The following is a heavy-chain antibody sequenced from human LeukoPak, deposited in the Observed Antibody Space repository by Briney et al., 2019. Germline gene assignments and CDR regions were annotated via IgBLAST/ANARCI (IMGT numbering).Heavy chain of an antibody. D-gene: IGHD4-11*01. CDR3: ARAGDYSNYGDYYYYGMDV. CDR1: GVSISSYY. V-gene: IGHV4-59*01. CDR2: IYYSGST. Sequence: SETLSLTCTVSGVSISSYYWSWIRQPPGKGLEWIGYIYYSGSTNYNPSLKSRVTISVDTSKNQFSLKLSSVTAADTAVYYCARAGDYSNYGDYYYYGMDVWGQGTTVTVSS. J-gene: IGHJ6*02.